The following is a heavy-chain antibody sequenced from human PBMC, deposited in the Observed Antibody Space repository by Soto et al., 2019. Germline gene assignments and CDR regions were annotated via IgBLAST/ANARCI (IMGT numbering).Heavy chain of an antibody. CDR3: ARDYGGNRGFDY. CDR2: IYYSGGT. Sequence: SETLSLTCTVSGGSISSYYWSWIRQPPGKGLEWIGYIYYSGGTNYNPSLKSRVTMSVDTSNNQFSLKLSSVTAADTAVYYCARDYGGNRGFDYWGQGPLVTVSS. CDR1: GGSISSYY. J-gene: IGHJ4*02. V-gene: IGHV4-59*01. D-gene: IGHD2-15*01.